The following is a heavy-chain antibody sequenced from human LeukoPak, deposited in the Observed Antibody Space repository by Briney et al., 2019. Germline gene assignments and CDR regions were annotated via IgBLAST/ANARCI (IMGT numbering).Heavy chain of an antibody. D-gene: IGHD4-17*01. CDR3: ARGPYGDYTRGAFDI. V-gene: IGHV4-59*01. Sequence: SETLSLTCTVSGGSISSYYWSWIRQPPGKGLEWIGYIYYSGSTNYNLYLKSRVIISVDTSKNQFSLKLSSVTAADTAVYYCARGPYGDYTRGAFDIWGQGTMVTVSS. J-gene: IGHJ3*02. CDR1: GGSISSYY. CDR2: IYYSGST.